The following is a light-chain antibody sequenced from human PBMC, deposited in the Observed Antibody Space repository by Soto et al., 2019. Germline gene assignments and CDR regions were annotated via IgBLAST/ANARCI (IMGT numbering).Light chain of an antibody. Sequence: SYELTQPPSVSVAPGQTARITCGGDNIGSKSVHRYQQKPGQAPVLVVYDGGDRPSGIPARFSGSNSGNTATLTISRVEAGDEADYYCQVWDRTSDHSYVFGTGTKLTVL. J-gene: IGLJ1*01. CDR2: DGG. V-gene: IGLV3-21*02. CDR3: QVWDRTSDHSYV. CDR1: NIGSKS.